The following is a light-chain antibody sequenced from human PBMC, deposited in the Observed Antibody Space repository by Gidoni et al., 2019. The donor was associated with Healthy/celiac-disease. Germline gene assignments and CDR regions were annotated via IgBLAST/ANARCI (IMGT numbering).Light chain of an antibody. CDR3: QQHSNWPLT. CDR1: QSVSSY. J-gene: IGKJ4*01. CDR2: DAS. Sequence: EIVLTQSPATLSLPPGESATLTCRASQSVSSYLAWYQQKPGQAPRLLIYDASNRATGIPARFSGSGSGTDFTLTISSLEPEDFAVYYCQQHSNWPLTFGGGTKVEIK. V-gene: IGKV3-11*01.